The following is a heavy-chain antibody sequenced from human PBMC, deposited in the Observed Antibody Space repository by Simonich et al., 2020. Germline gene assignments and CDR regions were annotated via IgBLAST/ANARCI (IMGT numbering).Heavy chain of an antibody. CDR3: ARANERDY. CDR1: GFTFSSYS. J-gene: IGHJ4*02. CDR2: ISSISSYI. V-gene: IGHV3-21*01. Sequence: EVQLVESGGGLVKPGGSLRLSCAASGFTFSSYSMNWVRQAPGKGLEGVSSISSISSYIYYADSVKGRFTISRDNAKNALYLQMNSLRAEDTAVYYCARANERDYWGQGTLVTVSS. D-gene: IGHD1-1*01.